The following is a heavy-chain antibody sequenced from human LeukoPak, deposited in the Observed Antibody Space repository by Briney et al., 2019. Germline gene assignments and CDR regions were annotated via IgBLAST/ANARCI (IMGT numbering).Heavy chain of an antibody. J-gene: IGHJ4*02. V-gene: IGHV4-39*07. D-gene: IGHD3-22*01. Sequence: PSETLSLTCTVSGDFIRSGHYYWGWIRQSPGKGLEWMGSIYSTGNTHYNPSLESRLIISVDTSKNQFSLKLSSVTAADTAVYYCARDRYYYDSSGYSQLDYWGQGTLVTVSS. CDR3: ARDRYYYDSSGYSQLDY. CDR2: IYSTGNT. CDR1: GDFIRSGHYY.